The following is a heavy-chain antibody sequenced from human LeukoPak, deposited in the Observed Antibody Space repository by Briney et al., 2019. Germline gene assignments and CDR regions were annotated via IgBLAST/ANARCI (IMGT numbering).Heavy chain of an antibody. V-gene: IGHV3-74*01. CDR1: GFTFGHYA. J-gene: IGHJ3*02. CDR3: ARDSKYAFDI. CDR2: INTDGSST. Sequence: GRSLRLSCTGSGFTFGHYALAWVRQAPGKGLVWVSRINTDGSSTSYADSVKGRFTISRDNAKNTLYLQMNSLRAEDTAVYYCARDSKYAFDIWGQGTMVTVSS.